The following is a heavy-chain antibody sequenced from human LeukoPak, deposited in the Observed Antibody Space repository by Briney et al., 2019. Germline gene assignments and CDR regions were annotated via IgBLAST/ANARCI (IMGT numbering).Heavy chain of an antibody. Sequence: ASVKVSCKASGYNFTAYYIHWVRQAPGQGLEWMGWINVNSGGTSYAQKFQGRVTVTRDTSISTAYMELSRLRSDDTAVYYCARQARLRFLGNWFDPWGQGTLVTVSS. CDR3: ARQARLRFLGNWFDP. J-gene: IGHJ5*02. CDR2: INVNSGGT. CDR1: GYNFTAYY. V-gene: IGHV1-2*02. D-gene: IGHD3-3*01.